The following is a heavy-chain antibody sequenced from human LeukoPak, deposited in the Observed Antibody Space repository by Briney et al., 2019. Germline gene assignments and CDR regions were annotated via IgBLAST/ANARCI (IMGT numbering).Heavy chain of an antibody. D-gene: IGHD1-26*01. Sequence: SVKVSCKASGGTFSSYAISWVRQAPGQGLEWMGGIIPIFGTANYAQKFQGRVTITTDESTSTAYMELSSLRSEDTAVYYCARDQRYSGNYWGYFDYWGQGTLVTVSS. V-gene: IGHV1-69*05. J-gene: IGHJ4*02. CDR3: ARDQRYSGNYWGYFDY. CDR1: GGTFSSYA. CDR2: IIPIFGTA.